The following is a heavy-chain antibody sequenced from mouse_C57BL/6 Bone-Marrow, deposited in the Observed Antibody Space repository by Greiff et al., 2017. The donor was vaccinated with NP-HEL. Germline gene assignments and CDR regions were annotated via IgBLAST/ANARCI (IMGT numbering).Heavy chain of an antibody. D-gene: IGHD2-3*01. J-gene: IGHJ2*01. CDR2: IRSTSNNYAT. CDR1: GFSFNTYA. V-gene: IGHV10-1*01. CDR3: VRHSDDGYSFDY. Sequence: EVKVVESGGGLVQPKGSLKLSCAASGFSFNTYAMNWVRQAPGQGLEWVARIRSTSNNYATYYADSVKDRFTISRDDSESMLYLQMTNWKTEDTPMYNCVRHSDDGYSFDYWAKAPLSQSPQ.